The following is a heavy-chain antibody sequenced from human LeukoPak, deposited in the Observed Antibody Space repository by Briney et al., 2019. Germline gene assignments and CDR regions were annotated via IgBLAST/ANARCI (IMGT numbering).Heavy chain of an antibody. J-gene: IGHJ5*02. Sequence: SETLSLTCTVSGASINSDNYYWSWIRQPAGKGLEWIGRIYTTGSTNYNPSLNSRVSISVDTSKNQFSLKLSSVTAADTAVYYCARESRTSRRKFDPWGQGTLVTVSS. CDR1: GASINSDNYY. D-gene: IGHD2-2*01. CDR3: ARESRTSRRKFDP. CDR2: IYTTGST. V-gene: IGHV4-61*02.